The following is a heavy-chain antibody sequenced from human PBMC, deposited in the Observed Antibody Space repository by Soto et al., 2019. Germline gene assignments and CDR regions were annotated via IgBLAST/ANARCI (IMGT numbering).Heavy chain of an antibody. CDR3: ARDGIVVVPAATSFYGMDV. V-gene: IGHV4-34*01. Sequence: SETLSLTCAVYGGSFSGYYWSWIRQPPGKGLEWIGEINHSGSTNYNPSLKSRVTISVDTSKNQFSLKLSSVTAADTAVYYCARDGIVVVPAATSFYGMDVWGQGTTVTVSS. CDR1: GGSFSGYY. J-gene: IGHJ6*02. CDR2: INHSGST. D-gene: IGHD2-2*01.